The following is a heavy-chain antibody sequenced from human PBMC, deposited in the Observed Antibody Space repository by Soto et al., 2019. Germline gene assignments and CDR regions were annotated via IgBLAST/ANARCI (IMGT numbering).Heavy chain of an antibody. D-gene: IGHD3-9*01. CDR3: ARRGALTSYFFGYYFDY. CDR1: GYTFPRYA. CDR2: INPANGNT. J-gene: IGHJ4*02. Sequence: QVQLVQSGAEVKKPGASVEVSCKTSGYTFPRYALHWVRQAPGQRLEWMGWINPANGNTKYSQKSQGRVTFTRDTSASTAYMELSSLISEDTAVYYCARRGALTSYFFGYYFDYWGQGTLVTVSS. V-gene: IGHV1-3*01.